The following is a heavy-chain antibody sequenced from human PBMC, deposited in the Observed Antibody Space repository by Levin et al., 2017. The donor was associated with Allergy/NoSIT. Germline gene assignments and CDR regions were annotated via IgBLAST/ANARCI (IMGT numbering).Heavy chain of an antibody. CDR3: ANSRLGGSYRSFDY. V-gene: IGHV3-23*01. Sequence: GGSLRLSCEVSGFTINSYGMAWVRQAPGKGLEWVSGISGSGGSTYYADSVKGRFTISRDNSKNTLDLQMNSLRAEDTAVDYRANSRLGGSYRSFDYWGQGTLVTVSS. D-gene: IGHD1-26*01. CDR1: GFTINSYG. CDR2: ISGSGGST. J-gene: IGHJ4*02.